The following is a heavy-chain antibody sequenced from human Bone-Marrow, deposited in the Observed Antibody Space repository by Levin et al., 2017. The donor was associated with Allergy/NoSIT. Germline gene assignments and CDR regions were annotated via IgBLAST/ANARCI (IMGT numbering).Heavy chain of an antibody. J-gene: IGHJ4*02. CDR3: ARRRSGGNPDY. CDR1: GGSFSGYY. CDR2: INHSGST. V-gene: IGHV4-34*01. Sequence: PSETLSLTCAVYGGSFSGYYWSWIRQPPGKGLEWIGEINHSGSTNYNPSLKSRVTISVDTSKNQFSLKLSSVTAADTAVYYCARRRSGGNPDYWGQGTLVTVSS. D-gene: IGHD4-23*01.